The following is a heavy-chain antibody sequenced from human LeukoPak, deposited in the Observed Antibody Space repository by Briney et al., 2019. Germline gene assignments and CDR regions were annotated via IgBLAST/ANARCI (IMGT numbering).Heavy chain of an antibody. CDR3: XXXXGXXXXXXXDYFDY. J-gene: IGHJ4*02. V-gene: IGHV3-21*01. CDR2: ISSSSSYI. CDR1: GFTFSSYS. Sequence: GGSLRLSCAASGFTFSSYSMNWVRQAPGKGLEWVSSISSSSSYIYYADSVKGRFTISRDNAKNSLYLQMNSLRAQETAVDYXXXXXGXXXXXXXDYFDYXGQGTLVTVSS.